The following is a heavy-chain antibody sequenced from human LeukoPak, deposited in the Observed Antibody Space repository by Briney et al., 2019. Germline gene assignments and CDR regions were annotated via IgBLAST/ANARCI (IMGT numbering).Heavy chain of an antibody. J-gene: IGHJ3*02. Sequence: SQTLSLTCAISGDSVSSKSVAWNWIRQSPSRGLEWLARTYYRSTWYNVYAVSARSRITINPDASKNQLSLQLSSVSPEDTALYYCAREVTDAFDIWGQGTMVTVSS. CDR2: TYYRSTWYN. CDR1: GDSVSSKSVA. CDR3: AREVTDAFDI. V-gene: IGHV6-1*01. D-gene: IGHD4-11*01.